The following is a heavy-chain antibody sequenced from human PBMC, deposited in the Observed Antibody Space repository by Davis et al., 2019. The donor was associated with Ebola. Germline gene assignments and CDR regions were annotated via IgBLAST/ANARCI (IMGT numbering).Heavy chain of an antibody. J-gene: IGHJ4*02. CDR2: IRSKANSYAT. Sequence: GESLKISCAASGFTLSGSAMHWVRQASGKGLEWVGRIRSKANSYATAYAASVKGRFTISKNDSKNTAYLQMNSLKTEDTAVYYCTVGVMTTVTTGDYWGQGTLVTVSS. CDR3: TVGVMTTVTTGDY. CDR1: GFTLSGSA. D-gene: IGHD4-17*01. V-gene: IGHV3-73*01.